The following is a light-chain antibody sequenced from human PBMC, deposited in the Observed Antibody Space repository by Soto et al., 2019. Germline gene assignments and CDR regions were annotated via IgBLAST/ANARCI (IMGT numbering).Light chain of an antibody. CDR3: QQRSYWPLT. CDR2: DAP. V-gene: IGKV3-11*01. CDR1: QSIGRY. Sequence: DIGLTQSPDTLSLSPGERATLSCGASQSIGRYLVWFQQKPGQAPRLLIYDAPTRATGIPARFSGSGSGADFTLTISSLEPEDFAVYYCQQRSYWPLTFGGGTKVEIK. J-gene: IGKJ4*01.